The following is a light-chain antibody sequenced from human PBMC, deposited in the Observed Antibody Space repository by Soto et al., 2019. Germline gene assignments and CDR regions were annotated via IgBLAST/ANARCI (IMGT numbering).Light chain of an antibody. Sequence: QSVLTQPASVSGSPGQSITISCTGTSSDVGANNYVSWYKHHPGQAPQLMIYEVSNRPSGVSNRFSGSKSGNTASLTISGLQADDEGDYYCSSKTSSSSPFVFGTGTKVTVL. CDR3: SSKTSSSSPFV. CDR1: SSDVGANNY. J-gene: IGLJ1*01. V-gene: IGLV2-14*01. CDR2: EVS.